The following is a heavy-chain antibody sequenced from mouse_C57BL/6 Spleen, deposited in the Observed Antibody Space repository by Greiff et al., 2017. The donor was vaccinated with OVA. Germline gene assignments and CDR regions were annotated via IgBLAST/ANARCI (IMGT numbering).Heavy chain of an antibody. CDR2: ISDGGSYT. Sequence: EVMLVESGGGLVKPGGSLKLSCAASGFTFSSYAMSWVRQTPEKRLEWVATISDGGSYTYYPDNVKGRFTISRDNAKNNLYLQMSHLKSEDTAMYYCARGSSYGNYPYYAMDYWGQGTSVTVSS. V-gene: IGHV5-4*03. J-gene: IGHJ4*01. CDR3: ARGSSYGNYPYYAMDY. D-gene: IGHD2-1*01. CDR1: GFTFSSYA.